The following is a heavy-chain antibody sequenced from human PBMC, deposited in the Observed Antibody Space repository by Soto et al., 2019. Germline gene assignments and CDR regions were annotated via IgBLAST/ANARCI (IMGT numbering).Heavy chain of an antibody. Sequence: ASLKVSCKASGYTFTSYGISWVRQAPGQGLEWMGWISAYNGNTNYAQKLQGRVTMTTDTSTSTAYMELRSLRSDDTAVYYCARVLGSSVSSVFRESKTWFDPWGQGTLVTVSS. J-gene: IGHJ5*02. CDR3: ARVLGSSVSSVFRESKTWFDP. V-gene: IGHV1-18*01. CDR2: ISAYNGNT. D-gene: IGHD6-25*01. CDR1: GYTFTSYG.